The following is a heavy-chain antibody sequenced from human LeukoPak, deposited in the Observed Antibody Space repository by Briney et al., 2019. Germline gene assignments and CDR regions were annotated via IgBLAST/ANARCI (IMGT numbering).Heavy chain of an antibody. Sequence: ASVKVSCKAFGYTFTSNYMHWVRQAPGQGPEWMGVISPSGGSTTYAQKFQGRVTLTRDTSISTAYMELSRLRSDDTAVYYCARYYYGSGSYYNRFDYWGQGTLVTVSS. D-gene: IGHD3-10*01. J-gene: IGHJ4*02. CDR1: GYTFTSNY. V-gene: IGHV1-46*01. CDR2: ISPSGGST. CDR3: ARYYYGSGSYYNRFDY.